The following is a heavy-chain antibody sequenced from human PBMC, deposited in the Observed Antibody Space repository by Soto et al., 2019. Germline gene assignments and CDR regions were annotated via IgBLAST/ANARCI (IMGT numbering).Heavy chain of an antibody. V-gene: IGHV3-33*01. CDR1: GFTFTTFS. CDR3: ARDWTETCLDY. J-gene: IGHJ4*02. D-gene: IGHD3-3*01. Sequence: PGGSLRLSCAASGFTFTTFSMHWVCQAPGKGLEWVAVIWYDGSKTYHADSVKGRFTISRDNSKNTVYLQMNSLRAEDTALYYCARDWTETCLDYWGQGTPVTVSS. CDR2: IWYDGSKT.